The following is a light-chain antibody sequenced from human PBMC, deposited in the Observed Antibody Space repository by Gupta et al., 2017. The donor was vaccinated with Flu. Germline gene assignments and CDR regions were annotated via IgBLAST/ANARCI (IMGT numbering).Light chain of an antibody. Sequence: QSALTQPPSASGTPGQRVTFSCSGSNSNIGRYGVDWYQQLPGTAPKLLIYDYSDRPAGVPDRFPGSKSGTSASLAISGLQSEDEADYYCAVWDDSLSGHYVFGSGTKVTVL. CDR3: AVWDDSLSGHYV. J-gene: IGLJ1*01. V-gene: IGLV1-44*01. CDR2: DYS. CDR1: NSNIGRYG.